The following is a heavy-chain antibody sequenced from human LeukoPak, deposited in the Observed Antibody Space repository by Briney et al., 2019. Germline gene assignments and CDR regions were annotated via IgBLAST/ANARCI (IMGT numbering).Heavy chain of an antibody. D-gene: IGHD6-13*01. CDR3: ARGMARFDP. Sequence: SETLSLTCTISAASITTQYWTWIRQPPGKGLEWIGYVYYSGHTNYNPSLGSRLTISLDTSKKRVSLKLTSVTAADTAVYYCARGMARFDPWGQGTLVTVSS. CDR2: VYYSGHT. J-gene: IGHJ5*02. V-gene: IGHV4-59*11. CDR1: AASITTQY.